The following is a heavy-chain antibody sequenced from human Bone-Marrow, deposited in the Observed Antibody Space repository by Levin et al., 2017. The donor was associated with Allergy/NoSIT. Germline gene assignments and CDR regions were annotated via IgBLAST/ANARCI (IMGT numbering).Heavy chain of an antibody. CDR3: ARPKYDSSGYYDAFDI. CDR2: IYYSGST. D-gene: IGHD3-22*01. Sequence: SETLSLTCTVSGGSISSSSYYWGWIRQPPGKGLEWIGSIYYSGSTYYNPSLKSRVTISVDTSKNQFSLKLSSVTAADTAVYYCARPKYDSSGYYDAFDIWGQGTMVTVSS. J-gene: IGHJ3*02. V-gene: IGHV4-39*01. CDR1: GGSISSSSYY.